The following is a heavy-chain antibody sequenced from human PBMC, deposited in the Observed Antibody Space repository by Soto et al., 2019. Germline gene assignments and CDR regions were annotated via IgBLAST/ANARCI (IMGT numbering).Heavy chain of an antibody. D-gene: IGHD4-4*01. CDR3: AITTSTVSYWFDP. CDR2: VKEDGGEQ. CDR1: GFSFGGYW. Sequence: LRLSCVASGFSFGGYWMSWVRQAPGKGPEWVANVKEDGGEQHYVDSVKGRFTISRANTENSLFLQMNNLRVEDSAIYYCAITTSTVSYWFDPWGPGTQVTVSS. J-gene: IGHJ5*02. V-gene: IGHV3-7*03.